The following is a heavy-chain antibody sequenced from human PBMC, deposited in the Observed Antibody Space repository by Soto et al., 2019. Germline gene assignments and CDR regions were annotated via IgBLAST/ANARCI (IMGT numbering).Heavy chain of an antibody. CDR3: TTSPHRDSERVFV. J-gene: IGHJ6*02. CDR1: GFTFSTYW. V-gene: IGHV3-7*01. CDR2: IKQDGTEE. Sequence: GGSLRLSCAASGFTFSTYWMSWVRRTPGKGLEWVANIKQDGTEEYYVDSVRGRLTVSRDNAKSSLYLQMNSLRVEDTAVYYCTTSPHRDSERVFVWGQGTTVTVSS. D-gene: IGHD1-26*01.